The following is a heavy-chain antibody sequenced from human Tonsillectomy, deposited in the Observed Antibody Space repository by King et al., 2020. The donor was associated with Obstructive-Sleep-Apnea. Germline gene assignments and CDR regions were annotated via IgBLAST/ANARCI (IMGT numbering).Heavy chain of an antibody. D-gene: IGHD6-13*01. J-gene: IGHJ4*02. Sequence: QLQESGPGLVKPSETLSLTCTVSGGSISSYYWSWIRQPAGKGLEWIGRIYTSGSTNYNPSLKSRVTMSGDTSKNQFSLKLSSVTAADTAVYYCARDGYSSTWSFIDYWGQGTLVTVSS. CDR2: IYTSGST. CDR3: ARDGYSSTWSFIDY. CDR1: GGSISSYY. V-gene: IGHV4-4*07.